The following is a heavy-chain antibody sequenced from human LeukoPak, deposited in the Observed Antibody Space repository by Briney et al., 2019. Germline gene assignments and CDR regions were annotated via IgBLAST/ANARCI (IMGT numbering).Heavy chain of an antibody. CDR2: IIPIFGTA. J-gene: IGHJ5*02. Sequence: GASVKVSCKASGGTFSSYAISWVRQAPGQGLEWMGGIIPIFGTANYAQKFQGRVTITADESTSTAYMELSSLRSEDTAVYYCARERYCGGDCYDNWFDPWGQGTLVTVSS. CDR3: ARERYCGGDCYDNWFDP. CDR1: GGTFSSYA. V-gene: IGHV1-69*13. D-gene: IGHD2-21*02.